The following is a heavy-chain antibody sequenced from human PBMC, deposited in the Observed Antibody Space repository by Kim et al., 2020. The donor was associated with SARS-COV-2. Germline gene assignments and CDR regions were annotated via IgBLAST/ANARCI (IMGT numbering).Heavy chain of an antibody. Sequence: GGSLRLSCAASGFTFSSYAMSWVRQAPGKGLEWVSAISGSGGSTYYADSVKGRFTISRDNSKNTLYLQMNSLRAEDTAVYYCAKDHPEPLLWFGGPLGAPDGWGQEALVTVSS. V-gene: IGHV3-23*01. D-gene: IGHD3-10*01. J-gene: IGHJ1*01. CDR1: GFTFSSYA. CDR2: ISGSGGST. CDR3: AKDHPEPLLWFGGPLGAPDG.